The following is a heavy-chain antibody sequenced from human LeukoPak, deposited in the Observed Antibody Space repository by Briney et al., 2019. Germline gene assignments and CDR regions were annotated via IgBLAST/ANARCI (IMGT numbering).Heavy chain of an antibody. CDR3: AKDLVISAMIVVGSSDY. J-gene: IGHJ4*02. CDR1: GFTFSSYA. Sequence: GGSLRLSCAASGFTFSSYAMSWVRQAPGKGLEWVSAISGSGGSTYYADSVKGRFTISRDNSKNTLYLQMNSLRAEDTAVYYCAKDLVISAMIVVGSSDYWGQGTLVTVSS. CDR2: ISGSGGST. D-gene: IGHD3-22*01. V-gene: IGHV3-23*01.